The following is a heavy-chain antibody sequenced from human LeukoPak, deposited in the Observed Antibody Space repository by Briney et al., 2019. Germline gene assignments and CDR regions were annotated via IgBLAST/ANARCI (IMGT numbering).Heavy chain of an antibody. J-gene: IGHJ5*02. CDR1: GFTFSSHE. V-gene: IGHV3-48*03. CDR2: ITDGGGRT. D-gene: IGHD1-1*01. Sequence: GGSLRLSCAASGFTFSSHEMNWVRQAPGKGLEWVAYITDGGGRTDYADSVRGRFTISRDDAKDSLYLEMNSLRVEDTAVYHFVRDPGSWIWLDTWGRGPLVSVSS. CDR3: VRDPGSWIWLDT.